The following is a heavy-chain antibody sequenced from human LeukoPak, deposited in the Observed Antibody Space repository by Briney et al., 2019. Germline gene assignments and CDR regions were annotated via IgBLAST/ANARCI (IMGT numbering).Heavy chain of an antibody. V-gene: IGHV4-34*01. CDR1: GGALSGFF. CDR3: ATTHTYNWYDRWFAP. J-gene: IGHJ5*02. CDR2: INHSGST. Sequence: FETPSPPRAVYGGALSGFFLGLVPPPPRKGAGWDWEINHSGSTNYNPSLKSRVTISVDTSKNQFSLKLSSVTAADTAVYYCATTHTYNWYDRWFAPWGQGTLVTVSS. D-gene: IGHD1-20*01.